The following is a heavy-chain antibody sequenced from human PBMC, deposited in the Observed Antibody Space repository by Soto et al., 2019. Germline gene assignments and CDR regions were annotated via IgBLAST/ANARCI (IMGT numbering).Heavy chain of an antibody. CDR1: GFTFSSYS. CDR3: ARDLGELPEYFQH. CDR2: ISSSSSYI. D-gene: IGHD3-16*01. J-gene: IGHJ1*01. V-gene: IGHV3-21*01. Sequence: GGSLRLSCAASGFTFSSYSMNWVRQAPGKGLEWVSSISSSSSYIYYADSVKGRFTISRDNAKNSLYLQMNSLRAEDTAVYYCARDLGELPEYFQHWGQGTLVTVSS.